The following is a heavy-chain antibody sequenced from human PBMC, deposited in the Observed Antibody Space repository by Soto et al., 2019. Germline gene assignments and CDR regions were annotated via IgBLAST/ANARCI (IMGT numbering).Heavy chain of an antibody. J-gene: IGHJ6*03. D-gene: IGHD2-15*01. Sequence: PGGSLRLSCAASGFTFSSYWMHWVRQAPGKGLVWVSRINSDGSSTSYADSVKGRFTISRDNAKNTLYLQMNSLRAEDTTVYYCARRVVVAATPKNYYYMDVWGKGTTVTVSS. CDR1: GFTFSSYW. V-gene: IGHV3-74*01. CDR3: ARRVVVAATPKNYYYMDV. CDR2: INSDGSST.